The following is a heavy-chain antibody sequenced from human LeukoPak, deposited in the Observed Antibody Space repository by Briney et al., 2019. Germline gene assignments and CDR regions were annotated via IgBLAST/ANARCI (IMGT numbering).Heavy chain of an antibody. CDR2: VYTSGST. CDR3: AKSYFDYSTYYSYYFNL. J-gene: IGHJ4*02. V-gene: IGHV4-4*09. D-gene: IGHD4-11*01. Sequence: SETLSLTCTVSGGSISGGYWSWIRQPPGRGLEWIGHVYTSGSTNYNPSLKSRVTISVDTSKSQFALKLSSVTAADTAVYYCAKSYFDYSTYYSYYFNLWGQGALVTVSS. CDR1: GGSISGGY.